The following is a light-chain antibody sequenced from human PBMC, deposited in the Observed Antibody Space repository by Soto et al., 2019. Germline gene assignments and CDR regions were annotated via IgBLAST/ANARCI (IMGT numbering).Light chain of an antibody. V-gene: IGKV2-24*01. Sequence: EIVMTQTPLSLSVTPGQPASISCRSSESLVHSDGNTYLSWLHQRPGQPPRLLIYKISKRLPGVPERISGSGAGTEFTLKISRVEAEDVGIYYCMQATQFSWTFGQGTKVDI. CDR3: MQATQFSWT. CDR2: KIS. CDR1: ESLVHSDGNTY. J-gene: IGKJ1*01.